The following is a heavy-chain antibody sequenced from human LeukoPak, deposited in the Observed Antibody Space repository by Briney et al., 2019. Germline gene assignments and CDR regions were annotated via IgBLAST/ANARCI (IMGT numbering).Heavy chain of an antibody. V-gene: IGHV1-2*02. Sequence: ASVKVSCTASGYSFTGYYMHWVRQAPGQGLEWMGWINPNSGGTNYAQKFQGRVTMTRDTSISTAYMELSSLRSDDTAVYYCARGGGLGYCDTTSCLIFDYWGQGTLVGVSS. CDR1: GYSFTGYY. J-gene: IGHJ4*02. CDR3: ARGGGLGYCDTTSCLIFDY. CDR2: INPNSGGT. D-gene: IGHD2-2*01.